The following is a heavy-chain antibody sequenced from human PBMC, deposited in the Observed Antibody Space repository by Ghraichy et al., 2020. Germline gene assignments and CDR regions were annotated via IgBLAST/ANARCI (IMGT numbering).Heavy chain of an antibody. CDR2: ISNDGSLK. CDR1: GFTFSSYA. D-gene: IGHD3-9*01. V-gene: IGHV3-30*04. J-gene: IGHJ4*02. CDR3: ATEKIVWFYFDY. Sequence: GGSLRLSCTASGFTFSSYAMNWVRQAPGKGLDWVAVISNDGSLKYYADSVRGRFTISRDNSKNTLYLEMDSLRPEDAAMYYCATEKIVWFYFDYWGQGTLFTVAA.